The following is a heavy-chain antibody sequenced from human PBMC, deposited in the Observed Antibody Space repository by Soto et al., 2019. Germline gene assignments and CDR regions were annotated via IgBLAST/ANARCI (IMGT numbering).Heavy chain of an antibody. J-gene: IGHJ3*02. CDR1: GFTFSSYA. CDR2: ISYDGSNK. D-gene: IGHD1-26*01. CDR3: ARDGAGSTNAFDI. V-gene: IGHV3-30-3*01. Sequence: GGSLRLSFAASGFTFSSYAMHWVRQAPGKGLEWVAVISYDGSNKYYADSVKGRFTISRDNSKNTLYLQMNSLRAEDTAVYYCARDGAGSTNAFDIWGQGTMVTVSS.